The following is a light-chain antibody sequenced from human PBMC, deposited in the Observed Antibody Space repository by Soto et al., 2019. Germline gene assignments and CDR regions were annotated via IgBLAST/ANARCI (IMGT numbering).Light chain of an antibody. J-gene: IGLJ1*01. CDR1: STDVDNYNY. V-gene: IGLV2-23*02. Sequence: QSALTQPASVSGSPGQSITISCTGTSTDVDNYNYVSRYQQHPGKAPKVMIYEVSNRPSGVSNRFSGSKSGNTASLTISGLQAEDEAEYFCCTYASTSTSLVFGTGTKLTVL. CDR2: EVS. CDR3: CTYASTSTSLV.